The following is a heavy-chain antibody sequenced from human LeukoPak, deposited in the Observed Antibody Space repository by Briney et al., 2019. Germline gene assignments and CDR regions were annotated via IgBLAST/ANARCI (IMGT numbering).Heavy chain of an antibody. Sequence: GGSLRLSCAASGFTVSSNEMSWVRQAPGKGLEWVANIKPDESERNYVDSVKGRVTISRDSAKNSVFLQMNSLRTEDTAVYYCAKRGRGNRNGQFGYRGPGTLVTVSS. CDR2: IKPDESER. V-gene: IGHV3-7*03. CDR3: AKRGRGNRNGQFGY. CDR1: GFTVSSNE. D-gene: IGHD1-1*01. J-gene: IGHJ4*02.